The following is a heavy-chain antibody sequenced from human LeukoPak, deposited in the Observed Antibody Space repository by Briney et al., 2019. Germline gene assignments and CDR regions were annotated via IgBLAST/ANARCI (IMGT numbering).Heavy chain of an antibody. CDR3: ARGPVVVIRAYFDY. V-gene: IGHV1-46*01. Sequence: ASVKVSCKASGYTFTSNYIHWVRQAPGQGLEWMGMIYPRDGSTSYAQKFQGRVTVTRDTSTSTVYMELSSLRSEDTAVYYCARGPVVVIRAYFDYWGQGTLVTVSS. J-gene: IGHJ4*02. D-gene: IGHD3-22*01. CDR2: IYPRDGST. CDR1: GYTFTSNY.